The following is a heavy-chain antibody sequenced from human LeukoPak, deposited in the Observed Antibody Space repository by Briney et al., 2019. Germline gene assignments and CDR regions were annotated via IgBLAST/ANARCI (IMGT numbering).Heavy chain of an antibody. CDR1: GFTLRTYT. J-gene: IGHJ3*02. CDR2: ISSSSNYI. CDR3: ARVDDYYDSSGYAKDAFDI. D-gene: IGHD3-22*01. Sequence: GGSLRLSCAASGFTLRTYTMTWVRQAPGKGLEWVSSISSSSNYIYYADLVKGRFTISRDNAKNSLYLQMNSLRAEDTAVYYCARVDDYYDSSGYAKDAFDIWGQGTMVTVSS. V-gene: IGHV3-21*01.